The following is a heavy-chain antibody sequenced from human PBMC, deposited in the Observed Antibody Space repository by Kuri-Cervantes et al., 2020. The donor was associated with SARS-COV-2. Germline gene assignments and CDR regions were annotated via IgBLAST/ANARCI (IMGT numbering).Heavy chain of an antibody. CDR2: IWYGGSNK. CDR1: GFTFSSYG. CDR3: AKSGSSSSSYVSRLDV. J-gene: IGHJ6*04. Sequence: GGSLRLSCAASGFTFSSYGMHWVRQAPGKGLEWVAVIWYGGSNKYYADSVKGRFTISRDNSKNTLYLQMNSLRAEDTAVYYCAKSGSSSSSYVSRLDVWGKGTTVTVSS. V-gene: IGHV3-30*02. D-gene: IGHD3-16*01.